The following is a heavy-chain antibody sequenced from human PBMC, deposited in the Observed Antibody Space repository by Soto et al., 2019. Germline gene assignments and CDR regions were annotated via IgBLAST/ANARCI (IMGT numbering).Heavy chain of an antibody. CDR3: AKDLETGWFDP. CDR2: ISGSGGST. J-gene: IGHJ5*02. V-gene: IGHV3-23*01. Sequence: GGSLRLSCADSGFTFSSYAMSWVRQAPGKGLEWVSAISGSGGSTYYADSVKGRFTTSRDNSKNTLYLQMNGLRAEDTAVYYCAKDLETGWFDPWGQGTLVTVSS. D-gene: IGHD1-1*01. CDR1: GFTFSSYA.